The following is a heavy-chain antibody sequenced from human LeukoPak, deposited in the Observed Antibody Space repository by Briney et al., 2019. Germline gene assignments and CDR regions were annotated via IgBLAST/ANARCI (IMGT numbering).Heavy chain of an antibody. CDR2: TSYSGST. J-gene: IGHJ5*02. D-gene: IGHD2-15*01. CDR3: ARGHDGVVGWFAP. V-gene: IGHV4-59*01. CDR1: GGSINNYY. Sequence: SETLSLTCTVSGGSINNYYWIWIRQPPGKGLEWIGHTSYSGSTNYNPSLKSRVTISVDTSKNQFSLKVTSVTAADTAVYYCARGHDGVVGWFAPWGRGTLVTVSS.